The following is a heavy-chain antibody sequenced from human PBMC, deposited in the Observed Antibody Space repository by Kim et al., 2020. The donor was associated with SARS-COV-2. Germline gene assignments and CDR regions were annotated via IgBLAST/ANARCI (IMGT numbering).Heavy chain of an antibody. J-gene: IGHJ1*01. Sequence: SVKGRFTISGDNAKNTLYLQMNRLRPEDTAVYYCARAGNYDCNGYYEFFHHWGQGALVTVSS. CDR3: ARAGNYDCNGYYEFFHH. D-gene: IGHD3-22*01. V-gene: IGHV3-21*01.